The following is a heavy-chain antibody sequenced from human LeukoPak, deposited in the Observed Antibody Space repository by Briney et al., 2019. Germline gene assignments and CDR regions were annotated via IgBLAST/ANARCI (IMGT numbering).Heavy chain of an antibody. J-gene: IGHJ3*02. CDR2: IYYSGST. CDR1: GGSISSYY. Sequence: SSETLSLTCTVSGGSISSYYWSWIRRPPGKGLEWIGYIYYSGSTNYNPSLKSRVTISVDTSKNQFSLKLSSVTAANTAVYYCARDRTSGSGSSYDAFDIWGQGTMVTVSS. D-gene: IGHD3-10*01. V-gene: IGHV4-59*01. CDR3: ARDRTSGSGSSYDAFDI.